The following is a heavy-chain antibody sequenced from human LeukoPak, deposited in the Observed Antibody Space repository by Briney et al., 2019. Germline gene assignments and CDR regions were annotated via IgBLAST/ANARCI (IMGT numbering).Heavy chain of an antibody. CDR3: AREIGYSYDDYYYYMDV. V-gene: IGHV4-59*01. J-gene: IGHJ6*03. Sequence: SETLSLTCTVSGGSIRNYYWSWIRQPPGKGLEWIGYIYYSGSTNYNPSLKSRVTISVDTSKNQFSLKLSSVTAADTAVYYCAREIGYSYDDYYYYMDVWGKGTTVTISS. D-gene: IGHD5-18*01. CDR1: GGSIRNYY. CDR2: IYYSGST.